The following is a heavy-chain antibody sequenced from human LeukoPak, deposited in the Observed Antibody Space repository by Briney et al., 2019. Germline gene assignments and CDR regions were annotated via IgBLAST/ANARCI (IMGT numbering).Heavy chain of an antibody. J-gene: IGHJ5*02. CDR1: GGSIRSY. V-gene: IGHV4-4*07. D-gene: IGHD3-10*01. Sequence: RSSETLSLTCTVSGGSIRSYWSWIRQPAGKGLEWIGRIYGSESTDYNPSLKSRVTMSIDTSKNQFSLNLISVTAADTAVYYCARDSGTTGEVKFDPWGQGTLVTVSS. CDR3: ARDSGTTGEVKFDP. CDR2: IYGSEST.